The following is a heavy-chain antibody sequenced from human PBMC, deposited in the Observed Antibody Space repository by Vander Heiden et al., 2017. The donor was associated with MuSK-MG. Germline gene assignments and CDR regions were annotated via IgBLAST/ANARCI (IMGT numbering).Heavy chain of an antibody. CDR2: MYTDGST. D-gene: IGHD3-22*01. J-gene: IGHJ2*01. V-gene: IGHV3-53*01. Sequence: EVQLVESGGGLIQPGGSLRLSCATSTFIVSKNYMNWVRQAPGTGLGWFSVMYTDGSTYYADSVKGRFTISRDFSKNTLYLQMNSLRAEDTAVYFCARVDSYYDSRGYGNFDLWGRGTLVTVSS. CDR3: ARVDSYYDSRGYGNFDL. CDR1: TFIVSKNY.